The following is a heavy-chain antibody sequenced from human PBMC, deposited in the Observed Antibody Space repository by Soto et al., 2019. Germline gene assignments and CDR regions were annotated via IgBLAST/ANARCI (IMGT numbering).Heavy chain of an antibody. J-gene: IGHJ4*02. Sequence: EVQLVESGGGLVQPGGSLRLSCAVSGFTFETYWMHWVRQAPGKGLAWVSRINSEGSTTDYADSVEGRFTISRDNAKNTLYLQMTSLTAEDTAIYYCARAMTSVGATTRGDYWGQGTLVTVSS. D-gene: IGHD1-26*01. CDR2: INSEGSTT. CDR1: GFTFETYW. CDR3: ARAMTSVGATTRGDY. V-gene: IGHV3-74*01.